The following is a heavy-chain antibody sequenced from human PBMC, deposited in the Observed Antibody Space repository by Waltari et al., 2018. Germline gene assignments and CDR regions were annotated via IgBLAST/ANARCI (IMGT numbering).Heavy chain of an antibody. CDR2: INHSGST. CDR3: ARGEYGGSQVGFDY. J-gene: IGHJ4*02. V-gene: IGHV4-34*01. Sequence: QVQLQQWGAGLLKPSETLSLTCAVYGGSFSGYYWSWIRQPPGKGLEWIEEINHSGSTNYNPSLKSRVTISVDTSKNQFSLKLSSVTAADTAVYYCARGEYGGSQVGFDYWGQGTLVTVSS. D-gene: IGHD5-12*01. CDR1: GGSFSGYY.